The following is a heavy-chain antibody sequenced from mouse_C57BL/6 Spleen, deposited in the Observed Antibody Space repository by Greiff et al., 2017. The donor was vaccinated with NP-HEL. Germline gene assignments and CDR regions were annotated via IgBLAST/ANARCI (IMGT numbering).Heavy chain of an antibody. CDR1: GYAFSSYW. CDR2: IYPGDGDT. J-gene: IGHJ1*03. Sequence: VQLQQSGAELVKPGASVKISCKASGYAFSSYWMNWVKQRPGKGLEWIGQIYPGDGDTNYNGKFKGKATLTADKSSSTAYMQLSSLTSEDSAVYFCARPLPLYWYFDVWGTGTTVTVSS. V-gene: IGHV1-80*01. CDR3: ARPLPLYWYFDV.